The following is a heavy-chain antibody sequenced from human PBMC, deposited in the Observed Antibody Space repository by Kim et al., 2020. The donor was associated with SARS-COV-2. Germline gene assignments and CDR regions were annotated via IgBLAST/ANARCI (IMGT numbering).Heavy chain of an antibody. CDR2: ISYSGSDI. Sequence: GGSLRLSCAASGFTFSDYYMSWVRQAPGKGLECVSYISYSGSDIYYADSVKGRFTISRDIAKSTLYLQMDSLRPEDTAVYYCAKDILAAGLFFDYWGQGTLVTVSS. J-gene: IGHJ4*02. CDR3: AKDILAAGLFFDY. D-gene: IGHD6-13*01. V-gene: IGHV3-11*01. CDR1: GFTFSDYY.